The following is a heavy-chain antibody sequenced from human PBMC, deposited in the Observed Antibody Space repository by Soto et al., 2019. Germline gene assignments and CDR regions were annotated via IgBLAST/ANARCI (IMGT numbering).Heavy chain of an antibody. Sequence: QVQLQQWGAGLLKPSETLSLTCAVYGGSFSGDYWSWSRQPPGTGLELIGQSNHNGSTNYNQSLKSRLIISVDPSKHQFSLKLSSVPAADTAVYYCARYRTIYGSGSYYSNWFDPWGQGTLVTVSS. CDR1: GGSFSGDY. CDR3: ARYRTIYGSGSYYSNWFDP. D-gene: IGHD3-10*01. V-gene: IGHV4-34*01. CDR2: SNHNGST. J-gene: IGHJ5*02.